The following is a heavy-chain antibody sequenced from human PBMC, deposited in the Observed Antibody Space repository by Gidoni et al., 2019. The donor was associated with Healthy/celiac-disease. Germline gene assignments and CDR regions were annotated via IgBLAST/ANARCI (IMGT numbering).Heavy chain of an antibody. D-gene: IGHD2-15*01. CDR2: INPNSGGT. V-gene: IGHV1-2*02. CDR3: ARVGYCSGGSCDAFDI. Sequence: QVQLVQSGAEVKKPGASVKVSCTASGYTFTGYYMHWVRQAPGQGLEWMGWINPNSGGTNYEQKVQGRVTMTRDTSISTAYMELSRLRSDDTAVYYCARVGYCSGGSCDAFDIWGQGTMVTVSS. CDR1: GYTFTGYY. J-gene: IGHJ3*02.